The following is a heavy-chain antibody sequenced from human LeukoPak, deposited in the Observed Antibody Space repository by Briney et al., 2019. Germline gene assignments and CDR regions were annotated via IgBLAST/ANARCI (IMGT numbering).Heavy chain of an antibody. Sequence: PGGSLRLSCAASGFTFNNYGMHGVRQAPGKGLEGVALIRYDGSNKYYADSVKGRFTISRHNSTNTLYLHMNSLRVEDTAVYYCAKDGGRSSSFSWFDPWGQGTLVTVPS. J-gene: IGHJ5*02. CDR2: IRYDGSNK. V-gene: IGHV3-30*02. D-gene: IGHD6-6*01. CDR1: GFTFNNYG. CDR3: AKDGGRSSSFSWFDP.